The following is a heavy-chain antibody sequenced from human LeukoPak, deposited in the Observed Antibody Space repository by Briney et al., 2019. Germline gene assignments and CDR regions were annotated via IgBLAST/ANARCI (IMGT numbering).Heavy chain of an antibody. CDR2: IDPSDSYI. Sequence: GESLKISCKGSGYRFTSYWITWVRQMPGRGLEWMGTIDPSDSYINYSPSFQGHLNISADKPIGTAYLQWSSLKASDTAMYYCARQVPAAGKYFYGMDVWGQGTTVTVSS. J-gene: IGHJ6*02. V-gene: IGHV5-10-1*01. CDR3: ARQVPAAGKYFYGMDV. D-gene: IGHD6-13*01. CDR1: GYRFTSYW.